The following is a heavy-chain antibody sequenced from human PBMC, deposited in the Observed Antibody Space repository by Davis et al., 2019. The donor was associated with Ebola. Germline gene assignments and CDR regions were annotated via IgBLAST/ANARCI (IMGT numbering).Heavy chain of an antibody. J-gene: IGHJ6*02. CDR2: INSDGSTT. CDR3: ARVGVIWFGELLSYYYGMDV. V-gene: IGHV3-74*01. D-gene: IGHD3-10*01. Sequence: HTGGSLRLSCAASGFTFSSYAMSWVRQAPGKGLVWVSRINSDGSTTTYADSVKGRFTISRDNSKNTLYLQMNSLRAEDTAVYYCARVGVIWFGELLSYYYGMDVWGQGTTVTVSS. CDR1: GFTFSSYA.